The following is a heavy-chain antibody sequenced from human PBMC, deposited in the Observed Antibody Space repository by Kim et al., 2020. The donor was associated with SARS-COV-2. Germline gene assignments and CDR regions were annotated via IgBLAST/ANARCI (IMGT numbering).Heavy chain of an antibody. CDR3: ARNVLLWFGELLHDY. V-gene: IGHV4-39*01. CDR2: IYYSGST. CDR1: GGSISSSSYY. Sequence: SETLSLTCTVSGGSISSSSYYWGWIRQPPGKGLEWIGSIYYSGSTYYNPSLKSRVTISVDTSKNQFSLKLSSVTAADTTVYYCARNVLLWFGELLHDYWG. J-gene: IGHJ4*01. D-gene: IGHD3-10*01.